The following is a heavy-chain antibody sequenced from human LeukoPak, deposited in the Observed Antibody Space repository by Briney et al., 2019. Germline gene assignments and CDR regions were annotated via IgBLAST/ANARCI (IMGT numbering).Heavy chain of an antibody. J-gene: IGHJ6*03. V-gene: IGHV1-2*02. CDR2: INPNSGGT. CDR1: GYTFTGYY. Sequence: ASVKVSCKASGYTFTGYYMHWVRQAPGQGLEWMGWINPNSGGTNYAQKFQGRVTMTRDTSISTAYMELSRLRSDDTAVYYCARDGGSALTLKSNYYYYYMDVWGKGTTVTVSS. D-gene: IGHD3-16*01. CDR3: ARDGGSALTLKSNYYYYYMDV.